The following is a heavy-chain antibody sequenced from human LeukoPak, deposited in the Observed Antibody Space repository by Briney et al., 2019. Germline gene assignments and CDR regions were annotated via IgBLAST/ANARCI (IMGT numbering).Heavy chain of an antibody. CDR1: GYTFTSYG. D-gene: IGHD1-26*01. Sequence: ASVKVSCKASGYTFTSYGISWVRQAPGQGLKWMGWISAYNGNTNYAQKLQGRVTMTTDTSTSTAYMELRSLRSDDTAVYYCARKGAATSGLDYYYMDVWGKGTTVTVSS. CDR2: ISAYNGNT. V-gene: IGHV1-18*01. J-gene: IGHJ6*03. CDR3: ARKGAATSGLDYYYMDV.